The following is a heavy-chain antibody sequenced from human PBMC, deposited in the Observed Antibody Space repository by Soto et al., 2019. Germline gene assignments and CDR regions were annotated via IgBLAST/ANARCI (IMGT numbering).Heavy chain of an antibody. CDR1: GGPITSDNW. V-gene: IGHV4-4*02. CDR2: VNHIGAS. J-gene: IGHJ3*02. Sequence: SETLSLTCAVSGGPITSDNWYNWVRQTPGKGLEWIGEVNHIGASNYSPSLKSRVTISLDKSKNQFSLSMTSVTAADTAMYYCTKDYIGADAFGIWGQGAIVTVS. D-gene: IGHD2-15*01. CDR3: TKDYIGADAFGI.